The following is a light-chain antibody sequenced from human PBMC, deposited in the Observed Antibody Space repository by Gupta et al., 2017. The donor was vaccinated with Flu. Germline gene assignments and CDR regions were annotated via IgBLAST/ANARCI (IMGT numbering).Light chain of an antibody. CDR3: HQYCSSAWT. CDR2: CAS. Sequence: GLWSSFPVESATLSCRASQSVSSSYLAWYQQKPGQAPRLLLYCASSRATGILDRFSGSGSGTDFTLTISRMVPEAFAVYYCHQYCSSAWTFDQGTKVEIK. J-gene: IGKJ1*01. V-gene: IGKV3-20*01. CDR1: QSVSSSY.